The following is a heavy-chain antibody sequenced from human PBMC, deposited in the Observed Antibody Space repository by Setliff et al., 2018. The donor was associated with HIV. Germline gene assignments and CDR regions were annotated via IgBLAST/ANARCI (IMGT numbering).Heavy chain of an antibody. CDR3: ARQAYFDSGGFYPAWVY. D-gene: IGHD3-22*01. Sequence: SETLSLTCAVYDGSFSDYYWTWIRQTPGKGLEWIGEICHTGSTNYNPSLWSRVTISLDASRNQFSLELISVTAADTAVYYCARQAYFDSGGFYPAWVYWGQGTLVTVSS. J-gene: IGHJ4*02. V-gene: IGHV4-34*01. CDR1: DGSFSDYY. CDR2: ICHTGST.